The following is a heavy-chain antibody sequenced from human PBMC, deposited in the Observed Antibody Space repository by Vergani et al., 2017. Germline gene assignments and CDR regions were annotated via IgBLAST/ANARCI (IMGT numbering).Heavy chain of an antibody. CDR2: INHSGST. J-gene: IGHJ4*02. CDR1: GGSFSGYY. Sequence: QVQLQQWGAGLLKPSETLSLTCAVYGGSFSGYYWSWIRQPPGKGLAWIGEINHSGSTNYNPSLKSRVTISVDTSKNQFSLKLSSVTAADTAVYYYARGQYYDYVWGSYRYFDYWGQGTLVTVSS. V-gene: IGHV4-34*01. D-gene: IGHD3-16*02. CDR3: ARGQYYDYVWGSYRYFDY.